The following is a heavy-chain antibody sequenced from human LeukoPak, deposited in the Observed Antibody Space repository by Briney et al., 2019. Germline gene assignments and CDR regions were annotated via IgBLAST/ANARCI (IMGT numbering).Heavy chain of an antibody. V-gene: IGHV3-64*01. CDR2: ISSNGGRT. J-gene: IGHJ1*01. Sequence: GGSLRLSCAASGFTFRSYGMHWVRQAPGKGLEYVSAISSNGGRTYYANSVKGRFTISRDNSRNTLYLQMGSLRAEDMAVHYCATYYYDSGGFHFHHWGQGTLVTVSS. CDR1: GFTFRSYG. D-gene: IGHD3-22*01. CDR3: ATYYYDSGGFHFHH.